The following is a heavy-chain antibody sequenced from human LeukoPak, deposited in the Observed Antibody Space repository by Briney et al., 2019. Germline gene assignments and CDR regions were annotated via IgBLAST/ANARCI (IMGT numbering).Heavy chain of an antibody. Sequence: SETLSLTCAVYGGSFSGYYWSWIRQPPGRGLEWIGEINHSGSTNYNPSLKSRVTISVDTSKNQFSLKLSSVTAADTAVYYCASPKYWGQGTLVTVSS. CDR1: GGSFSGYY. J-gene: IGHJ4*02. CDR3: ASPKY. V-gene: IGHV4-34*01. CDR2: INHSGST.